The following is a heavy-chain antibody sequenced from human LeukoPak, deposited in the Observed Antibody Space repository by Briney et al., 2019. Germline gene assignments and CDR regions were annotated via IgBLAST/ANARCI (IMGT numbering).Heavy chain of an antibody. J-gene: IGHJ4*02. V-gene: IGHV3-20*04. CDR3: ARGRYYYDSSGYYTR. CDR1: GFTFDDYG. Sequence: GGSLRLPCAASGFTFDDYGMSWVRQAPGKGLEWVSGINWNGGSTGYADSVKGRFTISRDNAKNSLYLQMNSLRAEDTALYYCARGRYYYDSSGYYTRWGQGTLVTVSS. D-gene: IGHD3-22*01. CDR2: INWNGGST.